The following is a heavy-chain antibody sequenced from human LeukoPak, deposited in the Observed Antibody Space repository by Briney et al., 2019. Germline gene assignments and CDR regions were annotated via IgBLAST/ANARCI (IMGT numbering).Heavy chain of an antibody. J-gene: IGHJ6*02. Sequence: PGGSLRLSCAASGFTFDDYAMHWVRQAPGKGLEWVSGISWNSGGIGYADSVKGRFTISRDNAKNSLYLQMNSLRAEDTALYYCAKVLEPVYYYYGMDVWGQGTTVTVSS. CDR3: AKVLEPVYYYYGMDV. CDR1: GFTFDDYA. CDR2: ISWNSGGI. V-gene: IGHV3-9*01.